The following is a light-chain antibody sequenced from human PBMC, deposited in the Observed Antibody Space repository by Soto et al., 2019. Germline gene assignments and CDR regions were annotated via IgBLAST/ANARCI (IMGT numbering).Light chain of an antibody. V-gene: IGLV2-18*01. CDR1: SSDVGRYNR. J-gene: IGLJ1*01. CDR2: EVG. Sequence: QSALTQPPSVSGSPGQSVTISCTGTSSDVGRYNRVSWYQQPPDTAPKLMIYEVGNRPSGVPDRFSGSKSGNTASLTISGLQAEDEADYYCSLYTSSSTFVFGTGTKVTVL. CDR3: SLYTSSSTFV.